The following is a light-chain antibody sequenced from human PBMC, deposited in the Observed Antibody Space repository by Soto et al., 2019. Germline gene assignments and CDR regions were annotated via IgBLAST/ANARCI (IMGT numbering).Light chain of an antibody. CDR2: GAS. CDR1: QTISSTY. V-gene: IGKV3-15*01. Sequence: EIVLTQSPGTLSLSPGDRATLSCRASQTISSTYLAWYQQKPGQAPRLLIYGASTRATGIPARFSGSGSGTEFTLTISSLQSEDFAVYYCQQYNNWPPITFGQGTRLEIK. CDR3: QQYNNWPPIT. J-gene: IGKJ5*01.